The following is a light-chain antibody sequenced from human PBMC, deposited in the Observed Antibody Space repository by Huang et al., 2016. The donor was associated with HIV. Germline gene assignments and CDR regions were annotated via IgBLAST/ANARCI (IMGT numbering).Light chain of an antibody. CDR3: QQYHSSPWT. J-gene: IGKJ1*01. CDR1: QSVLSTSNNKNY. V-gene: IGKV4-1*01. Sequence: DIVMTQSPDSLAVSLGERATINCKSSQSVLSTSNNKNYLAWFQQKPGQPPKLLIYWASPRDSGVPDRFSGSGSGTGFTLTISSLQAEDVALYYCQQYHSSPWTFGQGTKVEIK. CDR2: WAS.